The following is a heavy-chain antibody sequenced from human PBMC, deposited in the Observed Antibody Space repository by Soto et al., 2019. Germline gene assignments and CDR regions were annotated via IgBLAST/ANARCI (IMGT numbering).Heavy chain of an antibody. Sequence: PSETLSLTCTVSGGSISSSSYYWGWIRQLPGKGLEWIGSIYYSGNIYYNPSLKSRVTISVDTSKNQFSLKLSSVTAADTAVYYCARRASSGYYFDYWGQGTLVTVSS. D-gene: IGHD6-19*01. CDR1: GGSISSSSYY. J-gene: IGHJ4*02. V-gene: IGHV4-39*01. CDR3: ARRASSGYYFDY. CDR2: IYYSGNI.